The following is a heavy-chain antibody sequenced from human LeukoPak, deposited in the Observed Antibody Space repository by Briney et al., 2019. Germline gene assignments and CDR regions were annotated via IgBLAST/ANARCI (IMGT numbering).Heavy chain of an antibody. V-gene: IGHV4-59*11. CDR2: IFYSGST. CDR3: ARGTAVVTFNY. D-gene: IGHD5-18*01. J-gene: IGHJ4*02. Sequence: SETLSLTCTVSGGSISSHYWSWIRQPPGKGLEWMGYIFYSGSTRYNPSLKSRVTISVDKSKNQFSLKLSSATAADTAVYYCARGTAVVTFNYWGQGALVTVSS. CDR1: GGSISSHY.